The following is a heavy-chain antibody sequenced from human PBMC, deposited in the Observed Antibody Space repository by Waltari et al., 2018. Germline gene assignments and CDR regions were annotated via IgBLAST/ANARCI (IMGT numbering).Heavy chain of an antibody. Sequence: QLQLQESGPGLVKPSGTLSPTCAVPGDSVSSSYLWNWVRQSPGKGLEWIGQVHGGSGRTNYNPSFEGRVTASVDTSNNQFSLRLTSATAADTAVYYCARDRGRGLYLDSWGPGTLVTVS. D-gene: IGHD2-15*01. CDR3: ARDRGRGLYLDS. CDR1: GDSVSSSYL. J-gene: IGHJ4*02. V-gene: IGHV4-4*02. CDR2: VHGGSGRT.